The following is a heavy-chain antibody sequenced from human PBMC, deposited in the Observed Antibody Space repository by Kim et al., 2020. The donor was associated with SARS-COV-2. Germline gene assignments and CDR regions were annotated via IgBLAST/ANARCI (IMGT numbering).Heavy chain of an antibody. CDR3: ASSTGYYGSGSYYRKDLNDY. CDR2: IYYSGST. CDR1: GGSISSSSYY. J-gene: IGHJ4*02. V-gene: IGHV4-39*01. D-gene: IGHD3-10*01. Sequence: SETLSLTCTVPGGSISSSSYYWGWIRQPPGKGLEWIGSIYYSGSTYYNPSLKSRVTISVDTSKNQFSLKLSSVTAADTAVYYCASSTGYYGSGSYYRKDLNDYWGQGTLVTVSS.